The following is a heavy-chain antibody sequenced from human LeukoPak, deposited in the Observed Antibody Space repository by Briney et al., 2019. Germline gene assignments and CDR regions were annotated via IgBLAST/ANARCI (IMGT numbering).Heavy chain of an antibody. D-gene: IGHD4-17*01. CDR1: GGSISNYY. CDR2: IYYSGST. Sequence: SETLSLTCTVSGGSISNYYWSWIRQPPGKGLEWVGFIYYSGSTYYNPSLKSRVTISVDTSKNQVSLKLSSVTAADTAVYYCVRGTTVTPFDYWGQGTLVTVSS. J-gene: IGHJ4*02. CDR3: VRGTTVTPFDY. V-gene: IGHV4-59*12.